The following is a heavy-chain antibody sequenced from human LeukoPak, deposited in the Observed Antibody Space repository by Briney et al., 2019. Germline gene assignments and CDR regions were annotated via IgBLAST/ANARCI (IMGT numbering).Heavy chain of an antibody. V-gene: IGHV3-7*01. CDR3: ARMQMDTGYRPFDI. D-gene: IGHD5-24*01. Sequence: GGSLRLSCAASGFTFPTFWMAWVRQAPGKGLEWVAKIKEDGSEKDYVDSVKGRFTIYRDNAKNSLHRQMNYLRAEDTAVYYCARMQMDTGYRPFDIWGQGTMVAVSS. CDR2: IKEDGSEK. CDR1: GFTFPTFW. J-gene: IGHJ3*02.